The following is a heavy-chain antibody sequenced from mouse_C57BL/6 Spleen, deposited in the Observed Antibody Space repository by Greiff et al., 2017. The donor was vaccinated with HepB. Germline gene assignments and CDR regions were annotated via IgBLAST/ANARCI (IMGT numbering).Heavy chain of an antibody. J-gene: IGHJ2*01. CDR1: GYTFTSYW. CDR2: IDPSDSYT. CDR3: ARRRGITTVVDYFDY. D-gene: IGHD1-1*01. Sequence: QVQLQQPGAELVMPGASVKLSCKASGYTFTSYWMHWVKQRPGQGLEWIGEIDPSDSYTNYNQKFKGKSTLTVDKSSSTAYMQLSSLTSEDSSVYYCARRRGITTVVDYFDYWGQGTTLTVSS. V-gene: IGHV1-69*01.